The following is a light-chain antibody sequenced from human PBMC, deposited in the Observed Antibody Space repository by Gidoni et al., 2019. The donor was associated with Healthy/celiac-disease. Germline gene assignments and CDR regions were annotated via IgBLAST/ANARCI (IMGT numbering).Light chain of an antibody. V-gene: IGKV1-39*01. Sequence: DIQMTQSPSSLSASVGDRVTITCRASQSISSYLNWYQQKPGKAPKLLIYAASSFQSGVPSRFSGSGSGTDFTLTISSMQPEDFATYYCQQSDSTPSLTFGGGTKVEIK. CDR2: AAS. CDR1: QSISSY. CDR3: QQSDSTPSLT. J-gene: IGKJ4*01.